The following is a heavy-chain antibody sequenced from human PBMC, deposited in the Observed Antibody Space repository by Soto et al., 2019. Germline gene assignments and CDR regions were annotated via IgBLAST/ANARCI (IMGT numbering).Heavy chain of an antibody. CDR2: IYYSGST. Sequence: SETLSLTCTVSGGSISSSSYYWGWIRQPPGKGLEWIGSIYYSGSTYYNPSLKSRVTISVDTSKNQFSLKLSSVTAADTAVYYCARPAYCSSTSCGYYMDVWGKGTTVTVSS. CDR1: GGSISSSSYY. V-gene: IGHV4-39*01. D-gene: IGHD2-2*01. CDR3: ARPAYCSSTSCGYYMDV. J-gene: IGHJ6*03.